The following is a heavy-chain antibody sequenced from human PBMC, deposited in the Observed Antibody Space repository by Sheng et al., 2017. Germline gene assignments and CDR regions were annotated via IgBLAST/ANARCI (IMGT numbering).Heavy chain of an antibody. V-gene: IGHV3-7*01. CDR2: IEPDGSDK. J-gene: IGHJ4*02. D-gene: IGHD1-1*01. Sequence: EVQLVESGGGLVQPGGSLRLSCAASGITFSGYLLNWVRQSPGKGLECVANIEPDGSDKYYVDSVKGRFTISRDDARDSLYLQMNNLRVEDTAVYFCARDRWNDYWGQGTLVTVSS. CDR1: GITFSGYL. CDR3: ARDRWNDY.